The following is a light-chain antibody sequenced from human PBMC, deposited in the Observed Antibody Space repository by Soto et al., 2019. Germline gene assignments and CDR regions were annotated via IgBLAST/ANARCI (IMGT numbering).Light chain of an antibody. V-gene: IGKV1-6*01. CDR2: AAS. J-gene: IGKJ1*01. Sequence: AIQMTQSPSSLSASVGDRVTITCRASQGSRNDLGWYQQKPGKAPKLLIYAASSLQSGVPSRFRGSGSGTDFTLTISSLQPEDFATYYCLQDYNYPRPFGQGTKVEIK. CDR1: QGSRND. CDR3: LQDYNYPRP.